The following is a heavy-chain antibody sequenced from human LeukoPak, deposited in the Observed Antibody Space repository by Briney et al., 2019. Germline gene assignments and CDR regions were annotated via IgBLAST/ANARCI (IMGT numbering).Heavy chain of an antibody. CDR3: AKDSGSGWYNSRYYFDY. V-gene: IGHV3-53*01. D-gene: IGHD6-19*01. CDR1: GFTVSSNY. J-gene: IGHJ4*02. CDR2: INSGGRT. Sequence: PGGSLSLSCAASGFTVSSNYMSWSRQPPGRGLEWASVINSGGRTYYADSVKGRFTISRDNSKNTVYLQMNSLRAEDTAIYYCAKDSGSGWYNSRYYFDYWGQGTLVTVSS.